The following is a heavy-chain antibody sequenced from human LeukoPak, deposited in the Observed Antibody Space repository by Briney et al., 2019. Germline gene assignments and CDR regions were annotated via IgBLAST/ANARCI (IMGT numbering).Heavy chain of an antibody. CDR1: GFTFSSYA. V-gene: IGHV3-30*04. J-gene: IGHJ4*02. D-gene: IGHD3-22*01. Sequence: PGRSLRLSCAASGFTFSSYAMHWVRQAPGKGLEWVAVISYDGSNKYYADSVKGRFTISRDNSKNTLYLQMNSLRAEDTAVYYCAKDQGPLIVVVIDYWGQGTLVTVSS. CDR2: ISYDGSNK. CDR3: AKDQGPLIVVVIDY.